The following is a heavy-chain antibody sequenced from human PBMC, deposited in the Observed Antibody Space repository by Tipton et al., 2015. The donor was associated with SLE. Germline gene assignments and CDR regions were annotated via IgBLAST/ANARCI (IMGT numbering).Heavy chain of an antibody. J-gene: IGHJ4*02. D-gene: IGHD3-10*01. CDR3: ARWRESYEDY. Sequence: SLRLSCVASGFTFSDYTMHWVRQAPGKGLEYVSAISNNGVVRYYGDSVQGRFTVSRDNSKNMLYLQMGSLTPEDTAVYYCARWRESYEDYWGQGTLVTVSS. CDR2: ISNNGVVR. V-gene: IGHV3-64*02. CDR1: GFTFSDYT.